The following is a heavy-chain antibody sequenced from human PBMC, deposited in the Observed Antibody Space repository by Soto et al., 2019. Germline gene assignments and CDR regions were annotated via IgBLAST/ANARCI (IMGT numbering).Heavy chain of an antibody. CDR2: IIPIFGTA. J-gene: IGHJ6*02. V-gene: IGHV1-69*01. CDR1: GGTFSSYA. D-gene: IGHD2-2*01. CDR3: AGGYCSSTSCYAGYYYYGMDV. Sequence: QVQLVQSGAEVKKPGSSVKVSCKASGGTFSSYAISWVRQSPGQGLEWMGGIIPIFGTANYAQKFQGRVTITADESKSTAYMELSSLRPEDTAVYYCAGGYCSSTSCYAGYYYYGMDVWGQGTTVTVSS.